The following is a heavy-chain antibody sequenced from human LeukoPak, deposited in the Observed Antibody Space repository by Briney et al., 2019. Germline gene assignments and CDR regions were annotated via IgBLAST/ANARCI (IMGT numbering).Heavy chain of an antibody. CDR1: GGSISSSNW. Sequence: SETLSLTCAVSGGSISSSNWWSWVRQPPGKGLEWIGEIYHSGSTNYNPSLKSRVTISVDKSKNQFSLKLSSVTAADTAVYYCARGHRKGDSSGDATPFDIWGQGTMVTVSS. J-gene: IGHJ3*02. CDR2: IYHSGST. V-gene: IGHV4-4*02. CDR3: ARGHRKGDSSGDATPFDI. D-gene: IGHD3-22*01.